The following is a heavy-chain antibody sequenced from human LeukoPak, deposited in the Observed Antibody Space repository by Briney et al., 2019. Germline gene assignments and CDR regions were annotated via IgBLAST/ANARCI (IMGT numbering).Heavy chain of an antibody. CDR2: ISGSGGST. Sequence: GGSLRLSCAASGFTFSSYAMSWVRQAPGKGLEWVSAISGSGGSTYYADSVKGRFTISRDNSKNTLYLQMNSLRAEDTAVYYCAKAKGSGSYYTPYYYYYYMDVWGKGTTVTISS. CDR3: AKAKGSGSYYTPYYYYYYMDV. V-gene: IGHV3-23*01. J-gene: IGHJ6*03. CDR1: GFTFSSYA. D-gene: IGHD3-10*01.